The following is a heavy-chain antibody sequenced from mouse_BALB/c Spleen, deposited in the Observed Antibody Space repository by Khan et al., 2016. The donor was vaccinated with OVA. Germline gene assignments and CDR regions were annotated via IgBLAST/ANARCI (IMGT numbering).Heavy chain of an antibody. CDR3: ARSNYYGRGLYAMDD. Sequence: DLVAPGASVKLSCKASGYTFTSYWINWIKERPGQGLEWIGQIGPGSGSAYYHELFKGKATLTVDTSSSTVYIQLRSLSSEDCAVYFCARSNYYGRGLYAMDDWGQGTSVTVSS. D-gene: IGHD1-1*01. CDR2: IGPGSGSA. V-gene: IGHV1S41*01. J-gene: IGHJ4*01. CDR1: GYTFTSYW.